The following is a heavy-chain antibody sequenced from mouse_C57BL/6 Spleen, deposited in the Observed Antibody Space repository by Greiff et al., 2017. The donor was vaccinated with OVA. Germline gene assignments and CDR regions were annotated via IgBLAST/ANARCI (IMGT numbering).Heavy chain of an antibody. J-gene: IGHJ2*01. CDR3: AIYYSNYFDY. CDR1: GFTFSDYG. CDR2: ISSGSSTI. D-gene: IGHD2-5*01. Sequence: EVQVVESGGGSVKPGGSLKLSCAASGFTFSDYGMHWVRQAPEKGLEWVAYISSGSSTIYYADTVKGRFTISRDNAKNTLFLQMTSLRSEDTAMYYCAIYYSNYFDYWGQGTTLTVSS. V-gene: IGHV5-17*01.